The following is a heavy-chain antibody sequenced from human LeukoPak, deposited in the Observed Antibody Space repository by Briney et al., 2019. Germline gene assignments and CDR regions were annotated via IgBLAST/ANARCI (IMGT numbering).Heavy chain of an antibody. V-gene: IGHV2-5*02. D-gene: IGHD2-15*01. CDR2: IYWDDDK. CDR1: GFSLSTSGVG. Sequence: SGPTLVNPTQTLTLTCTFSGFSLSTSGVGLGWIRLPPGKALEWLALIYWDDDKRYSPSLKSRLTITKDASNNQVVLTMTNMDPVDTAPSYCVHSFKARPGCNGGTCYALGHWGQGTLVTVSS. J-gene: IGHJ4*02. CDR3: VHSFKARPGCNGGTCYALGH.